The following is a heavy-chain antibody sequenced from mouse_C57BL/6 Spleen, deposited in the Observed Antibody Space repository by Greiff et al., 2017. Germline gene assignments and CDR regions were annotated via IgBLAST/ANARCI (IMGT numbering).Heavy chain of an antibody. CDR1: GYTFTDYN. Sequence: EVKLMESGPELVKPGASVKIPCKASGYTFTDYNMDWVKQSHGKSLEWIGDINPNNGGTIYNQKFKGKATLTVDKSSSTAYMELRSLTSEDTAVYYCAITTVVDWYFDVWGTGTTVTVSS. CDR3: AITTVVDWYFDV. CDR2: INPNNGGT. V-gene: IGHV1-18*01. D-gene: IGHD1-1*01. J-gene: IGHJ1*03.